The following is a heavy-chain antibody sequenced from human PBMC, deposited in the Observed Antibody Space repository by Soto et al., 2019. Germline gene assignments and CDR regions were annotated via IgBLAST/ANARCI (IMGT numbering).Heavy chain of an antibody. D-gene: IGHD2-15*01. CDR1: GGSISSSSYY. CDR3: AGGGGYCSGGSCYSDY. V-gene: IGHV4-39*07. Sequence: ETLSLTCTVSGGSISSSSYYWGWIRQPPGKGLEWIGSIYHSGSTYYNPSLKSRVTISVDTSKNQFSLKLSSVTAADTAVYYCAGGGGYCSGGSCYSDYWGQGTLVTVSS. J-gene: IGHJ4*02. CDR2: IYHSGST.